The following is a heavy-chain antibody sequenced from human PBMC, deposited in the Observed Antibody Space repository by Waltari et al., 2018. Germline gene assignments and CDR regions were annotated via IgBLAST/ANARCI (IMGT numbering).Heavy chain of an antibody. V-gene: IGHV1-46*01. Sequence: QVQLVQSGAEVKKPGASVKVSCKASGYTFTSYYMHWVRQAPGQGLEWMGIINPSGGSTRYAQKFQGRVTMTRDTSTSTVYRELSSLRAEDTAVYYCAIDSSGWYDDYCDYWGQGTLVTVSS. J-gene: IGHJ4*02. CDR3: AIDSSGWYDDYCDY. CDR1: GYTFTSYY. D-gene: IGHD6-19*01. CDR2: INPSGGST.